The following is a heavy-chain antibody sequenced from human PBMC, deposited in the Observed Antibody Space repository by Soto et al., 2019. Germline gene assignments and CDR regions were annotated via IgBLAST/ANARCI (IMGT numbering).Heavy chain of an antibody. D-gene: IGHD3-3*01. J-gene: IGHJ6*02. V-gene: IGHV3-23*01. CDR1: GFTFSSYA. CDR3: ASAGRDYDFWSGYEIDPNYYYYYGMDV. Sequence: GGSLRLSCAASGFTFSSYAMSWVRQAPGKGLEWVSAISGSGGSTYYADSVKGRFTISRDNSKNTLYLQMNSLRAEDTAVYYCASAGRDYDFWSGYEIDPNYYYYYGMDVWGQGTTVTVPS. CDR2: ISGSGGST.